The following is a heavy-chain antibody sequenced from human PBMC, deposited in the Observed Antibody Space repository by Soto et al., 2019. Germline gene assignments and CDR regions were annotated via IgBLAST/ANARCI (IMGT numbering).Heavy chain of an antibody. CDR1: GGTFSSYG. CDR3: ATRSPAFDY. J-gene: IGHJ4*02. V-gene: IGHV1-18*01. CDR2: ITTDKGKT. Sequence: ASVKVSCKASGGTFSSYGISWVRQAPGQGPEWMGWITTDKGKTTYAQKFQGRVAMTTDTSTSTAYMELRSLRSDDTAVYYCATRSPAFDYWGQGTQVTVSS.